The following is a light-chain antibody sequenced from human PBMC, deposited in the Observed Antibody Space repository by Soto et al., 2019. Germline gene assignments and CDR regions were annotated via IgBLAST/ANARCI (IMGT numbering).Light chain of an antibody. CDR2: GNS. CDR1: SSNIGAGYD. J-gene: IGLJ3*02. CDR3: QSYDSSLRGWV. Sequence: QSVLTQPPSVSGAPGQRVTISCTGSSSNIGAGYDVHWYQQLPGTAPKLLIYGNSNRPSGVPDRFSGSKSGTSASLAITGVQAEDEADYYRQSYDSSLRGWVFGGGTKVTVL. V-gene: IGLV1-40*01.